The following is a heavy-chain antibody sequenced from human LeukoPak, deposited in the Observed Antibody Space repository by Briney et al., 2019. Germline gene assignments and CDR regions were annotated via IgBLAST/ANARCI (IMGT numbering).Heavy chain of an antibody. CDR1: GGSISSTSYS. V-gene: IGHV4-39*07. CDR3: ARELRYDNSDSGAF. Sequence: SETLSLTCAVSGGSISSTSYSWGWIRQSPGKGLEWIGTMYYSGDTYYHPSLESRVTMSVDTSKNQFSLKLSSVTAADTAVYYCARELRYDNSDSGAFWGQGTVVTVSS. D-gene: IGHD3-22*01. CDR2: MYYSGDT. J-gene: IGHJ3*01.